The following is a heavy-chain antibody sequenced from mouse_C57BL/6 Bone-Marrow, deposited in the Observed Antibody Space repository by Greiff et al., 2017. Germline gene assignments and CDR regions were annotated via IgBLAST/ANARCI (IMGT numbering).Heavy chain of an antibody. V-gene: IGHV7-3*01. Sequence: EVKLVESGGGLVQPGGSLSLSCAASGFTFTDYYMSWVRQPPGQALEWFGFIRNKANGYTTEYSASVQGRFTISRDNSQSILYLQVNALRAEDSATYYSARLYTKGGYARDYWGQGTSVTVSS. CDR2: IRNKANGYTT. CDR1: GFTFTDYY. J-gene: IGHJ4*01. D-gene: IGHD1-3*01. CDR3: ARLYTKGGYARDY.